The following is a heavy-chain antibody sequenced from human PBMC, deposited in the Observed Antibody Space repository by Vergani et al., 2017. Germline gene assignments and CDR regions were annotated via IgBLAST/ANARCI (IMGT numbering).Heavy chain of an antibody. CDR3: VYRKTKCGTTGCFYPFYYYYYMDV. J-gene: IGHJ6*03. V-gene: IGHV2-5*04. CDR1: GFSLNTRGVS. D-gene: IGHD1-7*01. Sequence: QITLKESGPTLVKPTQTLTLTCTFSGFSLNTRGVSVAWIRQPPGKALDWLALIYWNDDQHYSPSLNNSVTITKDTSKNQVVLTMTNMDYVDTGTYYCVYRKTKCGTTGCFYPFYYYYYMDVWGKGTTVTVSS. CDR2: IYWNDDQ.